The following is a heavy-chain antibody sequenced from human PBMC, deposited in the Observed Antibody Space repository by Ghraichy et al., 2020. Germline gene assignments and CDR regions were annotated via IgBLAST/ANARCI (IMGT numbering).Heavy chain of an antibody. Sequence: SETLSLTCAVSGGSISSGGYSWSWIRQPPGKGLEWIGYIYHSGSTYYNPSLKSRVTISVDRSKNQFSLKLSSVTAADTAVYYCARDFHEDYSNYGVGWFDPWGQGTLVTVSS. CDR1: GGSISSGGYS. J-gene: IGHJ5*02. CDR3: ARDFHEDYSNYGVGWFDP. D-gene: IGHD4-11*01. V-gene: IGHV4-30-2*01. CDR2: IYHSGST.